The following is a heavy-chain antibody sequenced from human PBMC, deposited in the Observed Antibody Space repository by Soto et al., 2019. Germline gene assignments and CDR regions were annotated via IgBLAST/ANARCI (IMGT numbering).Heavy chain of an antibody. D-gene: IGHD6-19*01. J-gene: IGHJ4*02. Sequence: PSETLSLTGTVSGGSISSYYWSWIRQPPGKGVEWIGYSFYRGSTNYNPSLKSRVTISVDTAKNPFSMKVSSVTAADTAVYYCARRYSSGFDYWGQGTLVTVSS. CDR2: SFYRGST. CDR3: ARRYSSGFDY. CDR1: GGSISSYY. V-gene: IGHV4-59*08.